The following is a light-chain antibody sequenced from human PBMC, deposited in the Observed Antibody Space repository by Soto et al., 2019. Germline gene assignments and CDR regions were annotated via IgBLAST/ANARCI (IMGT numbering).Light chain of an antibody. CDR2: SNN. Sequence: QSVLTQPPSASGTPGQRVTISCSGSSSNIGSHTVNWYQQLPGTAPKLLIYSNNQRPSGVPDRFSGSKSGTSASLAISGLQSEDEAAYYCAAWDDSLNGVVFGGGTKVTVL. CDR1: SSNIGSHT. V-gene: IGLV1-44*01. CDR3: AAWDDSLNGVV. J-gene: IGLJ2*01.